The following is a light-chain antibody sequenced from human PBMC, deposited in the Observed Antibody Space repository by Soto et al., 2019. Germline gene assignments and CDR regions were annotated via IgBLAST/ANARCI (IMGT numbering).Light chain of an antibody. J-gene: IGLJ1*01. CDR1: SSDVGGYNY. V-gene: IGLV2-8*01. CDR2: EVS. CDR3: TSYVDGNNHYV. Sequence: QSVLTQPPSASGSPGQSVTISCTGTSSDVGGYNYVSWYQQHPGKAPKVVIYEVSKRPSGVPDRFSGSKSGNTASLTVSGLQAEDEADYYCTSYVDGNNHYVFGTG.